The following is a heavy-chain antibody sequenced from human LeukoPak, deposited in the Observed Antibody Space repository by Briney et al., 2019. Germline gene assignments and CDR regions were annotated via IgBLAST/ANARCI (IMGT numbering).Heavy chain of an antibody. J-gene: IGHJ4*02. Sequence: SETLSLTCAVYGGSFSGYYWSWIRQPPGKGLEWIGKINHSGSTNYNPSLKSRVTISVDTSKNQFSLKLSSVTAADTAVYYCARGFGWSVQTMVQGVISYWGQGTLVTVSS. CDR3: ARGFGWSVQTMVQGVISY. CDR2: INHSGST. V-gene: IGHV4-34*01. D-gene: IGHD3-10*01. CDR1: GGSFSGYY.